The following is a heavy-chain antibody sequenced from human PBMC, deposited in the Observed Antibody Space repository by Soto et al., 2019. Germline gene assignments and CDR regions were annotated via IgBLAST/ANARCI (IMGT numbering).Heavy chain of an antibody. CDR2: INHSGST. Sequence: SETLSLTCAVYGGSFSGYYWSWIRQPPGKGLEWIGEINHSGSTNYNPSLKSRVTISVDTSKNQFSLKLSSVTAADTAVYYCARGPTAAITKGYYYMDVWGKGTTVTVSS. J-gene: IGHJ6*03. D-gene: IGHD1-20*01. CDR3: ARGPTAAITKGYYYMDV. CDR1: GGSFSGYY. V-gene: IGHV4-34*01.